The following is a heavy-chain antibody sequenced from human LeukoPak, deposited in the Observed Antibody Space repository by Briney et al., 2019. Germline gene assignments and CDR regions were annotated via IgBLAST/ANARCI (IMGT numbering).Heavy chain of an antibody. CDR1: GFTFSSYA. D-gene: IGHD3-3*01. Sequence: GGSLRLSCAASGFTFSSYAMSWVRQAPGKGLEWVSAISGSGGSTYYADSVKGRFPLSRDNSKNTLYLQMNRLRAEDTAVYYCAKGGDFWSGYSYWYFDLWGRGTLVSVSS. CDR2: ISGSGGST. CDR3: AKGGDFWSGYSYWYFDL. J-gene: IGHJ2*01. V-gene: IGHV3-23*01.